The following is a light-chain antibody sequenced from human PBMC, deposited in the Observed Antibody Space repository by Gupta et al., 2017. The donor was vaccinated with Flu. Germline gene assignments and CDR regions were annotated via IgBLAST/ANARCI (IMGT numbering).Light chain of an antibody. CDR3: QQRSNLST. CDR1: QSVSSY. Sequence: EIVLTQSPATLSLSPGERATLACRASQSVSSYLAWYQQKPGQAPRLLIFDASNSATGIPDSFSGSGSETDFTLTISSLEPEDFAVYYCQQRSNLSTFGQGTRLEIK. J-gene: IGKJ2*01. CDR2: DAS. V-gene: IGKV3-11*01.